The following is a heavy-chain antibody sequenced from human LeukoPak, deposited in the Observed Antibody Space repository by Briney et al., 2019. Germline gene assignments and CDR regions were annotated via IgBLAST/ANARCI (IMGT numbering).Heavy chain of an antibody. CDR2: ITGSSSSK. CDR1: GLPFRHYD. D-gene: IGHD6-19*01. V-gene: IGHV3-48*01. Sequence: GGPLRLPCAACGLPFRHYDMHWIRHATPTGLEWVSYITGSSSSKYYADSVKGRFTISRDNAKNSLYLQMNSLRAEDTAVYYCARPTTSGWYPHWGQGTMVTVSS. J-gene: IGHJ3*01. CDR3: ARPTTSGWYPH.